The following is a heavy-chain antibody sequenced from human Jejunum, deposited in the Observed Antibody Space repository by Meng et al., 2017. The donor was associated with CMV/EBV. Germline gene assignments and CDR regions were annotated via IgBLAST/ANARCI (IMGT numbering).Heavy chain of an antibody. CDR2: LFSDDRK. V-gene: IGHV2-5*02. Sequence: LSTSGVGVGWIRQPPGEALEWLALLFSDDRKCYSPSLKNRLTITKDTSKNQVVLTMTNMDPVDTATYYCAHRPGYCSGGTCYGNFDYWGQGALVTVSS. CDR3: AHRPGYCSGGTCYGNFDY. CDR1: LSTSGVG. D-gene: IGHD2-15*01. J-gene: IGHJ4*02.